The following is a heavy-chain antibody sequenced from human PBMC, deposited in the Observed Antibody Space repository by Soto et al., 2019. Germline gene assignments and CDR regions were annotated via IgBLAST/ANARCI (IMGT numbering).Heavy chain of an antibody. CDR3: ARRIPFGYGMDV. CDR1: GFTFSSYA. CDR2: ITSNGGNT. D-gene: IGHD2-21*01. V-gene: IGHV3-64*01. J-gene: IGHJ6*02. Sequence: GGSLRLSCAASGFTFSSYAMHWVPQAPGKGLEYVSAITSNGGNTDYASSVKGRFTISRDNSKNTLYLQMGSLRAEDMAVYYCARRIPFGYGMDVWGQGTKVTVS.